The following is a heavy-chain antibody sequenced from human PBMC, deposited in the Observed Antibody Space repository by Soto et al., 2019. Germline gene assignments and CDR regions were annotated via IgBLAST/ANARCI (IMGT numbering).Heavy chain of an antibody. CDR2: ISSNGGNT. CDR1: GFTFNTFA. D-gene: IGHD6-19*01. CDR3: VKEGYMRSDWYGQFDF. J-gene: IGHJ4*02. V-gene: IGHV3-64D*06. Sequence: GGSLRLSCSASGFTFNTFAMHWVRQTPGKGLEFVSAISSNGGNTYYADSVKGRFAISRDNSKNTLYLQMYSLRPEDTALYYCVKEGYMRSDWYGQFDFWGQGALVTVSS.